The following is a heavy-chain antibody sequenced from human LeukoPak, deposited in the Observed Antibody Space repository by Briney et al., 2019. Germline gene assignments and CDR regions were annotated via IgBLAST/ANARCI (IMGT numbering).Heavy chain of an antibody. CDR3: ARDSSNYSSSGQVVRYYFDY. V-gene: IGHV6-1*01. CDR2: TYYRSKWYN. Sequence: SQTLSLTCAISGDSVSSNSAAWNWIRQSPSRGLEWLGRTYYRSKWYNDYAVSVKGRITINPDTSKNQFSLQLNSVTPEDTAVYYCARDSSNYSSSGQVVRYYFDYWGQGTLVTVSS. CDR1: GDSVSSNSAA. D-gene: IGHD6-13*01. J-gene: IGHJ4*02.